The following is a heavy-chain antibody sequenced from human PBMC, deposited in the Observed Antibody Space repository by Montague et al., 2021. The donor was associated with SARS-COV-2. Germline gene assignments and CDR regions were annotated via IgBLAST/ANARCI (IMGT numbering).Heavy chain of an antibody. D-gene: IGHD3-3*01. Sequence: SLRLSCAASGFTFSSYSMNWVRQAPGKGLEWVSSISSSSSYIYYADSVKGRFTISRDNAKSSLYLQMNSLRAEDTAVYYCARGYDFWSGGYYYYYGMDDWGQGTTVTVSS. CDR2: ISSSSSYI. V-gene: IGHV3-21*01. J-gene: IGHJ6*02. CDR1: GFTFSSYS. CDR3: ARGYDFWSGGYYYYYGMDD.